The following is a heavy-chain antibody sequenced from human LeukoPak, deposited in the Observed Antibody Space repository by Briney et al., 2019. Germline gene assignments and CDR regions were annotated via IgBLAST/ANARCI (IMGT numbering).Heavy chain of an antibody. CDR2: IYYSGST. V-gene: IGHV4-59*01. J-gene: IGHJ6*04. D-gene: IGHD3-16*01. Sequence: SETLSLTCTVSGGSISSYYWSWIRQPPGEGLEWIGYIYYSGSTNYNPSLKSRVTISVDTSKNQFSLKLTSVTAADTAVYYCARDAYVSYYYYGMDVWGKGTTVTVSS. CDR3: ARDAYVSYYYYGMDV. CDR1: GGSISSYY.